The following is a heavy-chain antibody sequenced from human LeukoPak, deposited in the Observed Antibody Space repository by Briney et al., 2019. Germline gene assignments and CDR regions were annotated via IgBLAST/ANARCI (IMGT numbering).Heavy chain of an antibody. D-gene: IGHD6-13*01. CDR3: ARASIAAAGTGYYYYGMDV. CDR2: IIPILGIA. J-gene: IGHJ6*02. Sequence: SVTVSCKASGGTFSSYAISWVRQAPGQGLEWMGRIIPILGIANYAQKFQGRVTITADKSTSTAYMELSSLRSEDTAVYYCARASIAAAGTGYYYYGMDVWGQGTTVTVSS. V-gene: IGHV1-69*04. CDR1: GGTFSSYA.